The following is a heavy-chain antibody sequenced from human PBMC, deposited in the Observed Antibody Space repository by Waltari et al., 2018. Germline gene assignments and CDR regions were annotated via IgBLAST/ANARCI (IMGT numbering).Heavy chain of an antibody. CDR3: ARAPNNWNYDWWFDP. D-gene: IGHD1-7*01. CDR1: GSTFTSYD. V-gene: IGHV1-8*01. CDR2: VNPNSGNT. Sequence: QVQLVQSGAEVKKPGASVKVSCKASGSTFTSYDLNWGRQATGQGLEWMGWVNPNSGNTGYAQKYQGRVTRTRNTSISTAYMELSSLRSEDTAVYYCARAPNNWNYDWWFDPWGQGTLVTVSS. J-gene: IGHJ5*02.